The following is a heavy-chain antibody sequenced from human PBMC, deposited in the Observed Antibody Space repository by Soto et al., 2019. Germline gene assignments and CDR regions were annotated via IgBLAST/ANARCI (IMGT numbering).Heavy chain of an antibody. V-gene: IGHV3-30*18. Sequence: VGSLRLSCAASGFTFSSYGMHWVRQAPGKGLEWVAVISYDGSNKYYADSVKGRLTISRDNSKNTLYLQMNSLRAEDTAVYYCAKTLNPRYSNSWYLDYWGQGTLVTVSS. CDR2: ISYDGSNK. D-gene: IGHD6-13*01. J-gene: IGHJ4*02. CDR3: AKTLNPRYSNSWYLDY. CDR1: GFTFSSYG.